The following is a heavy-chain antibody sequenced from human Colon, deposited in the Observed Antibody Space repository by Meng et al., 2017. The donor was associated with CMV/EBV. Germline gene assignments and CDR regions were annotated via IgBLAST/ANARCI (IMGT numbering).Heavy chain of an antibody. Sequence: CKASGSSFTTTYINWVRKAPGKGLEWMGMINPNGGAAGYAPRFQGRVTMTGDTSTNTVFLEVSSLTSEDTAVYFCARRNRDEYFFDYWGQGSLVTVSS. CDR3: ARRNRDEYFFDY. CDR2: INPNGGAA. J-gene: IGHJ4*02. D-gene: IGHD6-6*01. CDR1: GSSFTTTY. V-gene: IGHV1-46*01.